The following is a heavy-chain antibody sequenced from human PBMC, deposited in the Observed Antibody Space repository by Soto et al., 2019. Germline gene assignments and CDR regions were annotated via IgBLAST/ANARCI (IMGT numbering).Heavy chain of an antibody. Sequence: GESLKISCKGSGYKFTNYWLSWVRQTPVKGLEWMGRIDPSDSYINYSPSFRGHVTISIDESISTAHLQWSSLKASDTATYYCAIVTAETAYHYFDFWGQGTLVTVSS. J-gene: IGHJ4*02. CDR2: IDPSDSYI. CDR1: GYKFTNYW. V-gene: IGHV5-10-1*01. D-gene: IGHD1-1*01. CDR3: AIVTAETAYHYFDF.